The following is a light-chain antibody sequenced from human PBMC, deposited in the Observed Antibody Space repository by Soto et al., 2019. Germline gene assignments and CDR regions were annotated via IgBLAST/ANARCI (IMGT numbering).Light chain of an antibody. J-gene: IGKJ3*01. CDR3: QDYNSAPFT. Sequence: DIPMTQSPSSLSASVGDRVTITCRASQDITNFLAWYQQKPGKVPKLLMYAASTLQSGVPSRFSGSGSGTDFTLTISSLQPEDVATYYCQDYNSAPFTFGPGTKVDI. CDR2: AAS. CDR1: QDITNF. V-gene: IGKV1-27*01.